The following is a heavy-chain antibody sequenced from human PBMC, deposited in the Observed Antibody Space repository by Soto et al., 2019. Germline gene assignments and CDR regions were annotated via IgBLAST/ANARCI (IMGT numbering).Heavy chain of an antibody. CDR3: ARDSSYNDFWGGVMDPYSYNMDV. CDR2: ISANNGDT. CDR1: GYSFTNYG. Sequence: QVLLVQSGAEVKKPGASLKVSCKTSGYSFTNYGISWVRQAPGQVLEWMGWISANNGDTKFAQRVQDRVSLTIDTSTSTAYMELWSLRSDDTAVYYCARDSSYNDFWGGVMDPYSYNMDVWGQGTTVTVSS. V-gene: IGHV1-18*01. J-gene: IGHJ6*02. D-gene: IGHD3-3*01.